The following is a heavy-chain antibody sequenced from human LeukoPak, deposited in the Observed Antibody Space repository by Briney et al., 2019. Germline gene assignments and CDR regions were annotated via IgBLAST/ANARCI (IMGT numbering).Heavy chain of an antibody. CDR2: IIPIFGTA. CDR1: GGTFSSYA. D-gene: IGHD4-17*01. V-gene: IGHV1-69*06. Sequence: ASVKVSCKASGGTFSSYAISWVRQAPGQGLEWMGGIIPIFGTANYAQKFQGRVTITADKSTSTAYMELSSLRSEDTAVYYCARGSLDYGDYTTIDYWGQGTLVTVSS. CDR3: ARGSLDYGDYTTIDY. J-gene: IGHJ4*02.